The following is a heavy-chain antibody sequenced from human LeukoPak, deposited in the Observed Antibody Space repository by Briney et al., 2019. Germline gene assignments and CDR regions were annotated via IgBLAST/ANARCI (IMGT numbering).Heavy chain of an antibody. D-gene: IGHD3-22*01. V-gene: IGHV3-30*02. CDR2: IRYDVNSN. J-gene: IGHJ4*02. CDR3: AKDRGRYSSCFYLHFDY. Sequence: GGTLRLSCAASGFTLSSYGMHWVRQAPGKGLEGVSFIRYDVNSNYYVGSMKCRFTISRDNSKNTLYLQMNSLRAEDTAVYYCAKDRGRYSSCFYLHFDYWGQGALVTVSS. CDR1: GFTLSSYG.